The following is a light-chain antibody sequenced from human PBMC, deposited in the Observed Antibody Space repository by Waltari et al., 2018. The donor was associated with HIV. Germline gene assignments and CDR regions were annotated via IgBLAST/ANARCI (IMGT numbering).Light chain of an antibody. Sequence: DIQMTQSPSSLSASVGDRVTITCRVSQSISSYLNWYQQKPGKAPKLLIYAASSLQSGVPSRFSGSGSGTDFTLTISSLQPEDFATYYCQQSYSTPFTFGPGTKVDIK. CDR3: QQSYSTPFT. CDR2: AAS. CDR1: QSISSY. V-gene: IGKV1-39*01. J-gene: IGKJ3*01.